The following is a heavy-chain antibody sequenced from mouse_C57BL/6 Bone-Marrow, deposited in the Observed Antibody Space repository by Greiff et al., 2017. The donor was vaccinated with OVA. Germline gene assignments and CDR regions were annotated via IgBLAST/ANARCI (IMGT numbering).Heavy chain of an antibody. CDR3: ARGGTTVVARWYFDV. CDR2: IYPRSGNT. J-gene: IGHJ1*03. Sequence: VQLQQSGAELARPGASVKLSCKASGYTFTSYGIRWVKQRTGQGLEWIGEIYPRSGNTYYNEKFKGKATLTADKSSSTAYMELRSLTSEDSAVYFYARGGTTVVARWYFDVWGTGTTVTVTS. V-gene: IGHV1-81*01. CDR1: GYTFTSYG. D-gene: IGHD1-1*01.